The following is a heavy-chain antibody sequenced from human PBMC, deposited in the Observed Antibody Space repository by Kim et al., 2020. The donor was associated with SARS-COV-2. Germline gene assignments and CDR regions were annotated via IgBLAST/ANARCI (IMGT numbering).Heavy chain of an antibody. V-gene: IGHV3-48*03. CDR1: GITFSRYE. D-gene: IGHD3-22*01. J-gene: IGHJ4*02. Sequence: GGSLRLSCAASGITFSRYEMNWVRQAPGKGLEWLSYISSGGETVFYADSVKGRFSISRDNAKNSLYLQMNRLRAEDTGFYYCGSRTPHGPVVGVVDYWGQGTLVTVSS. CDR3: GSRTPHGPVVGVVDY. CDR2: ISSGGETV.